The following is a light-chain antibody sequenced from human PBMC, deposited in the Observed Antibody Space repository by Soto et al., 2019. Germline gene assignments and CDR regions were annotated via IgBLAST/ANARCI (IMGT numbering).Light chain of an antibody. J-gene: IGLJ1*01. CDR2: DVS. Sequence: QSALTQPASVSGSPGQSITISCTGTISDVGGYNSVSWYQQHPGKAPKVMMYDVSNRPSGVSNRFSGSKSGNTASLTISGLQAEDEADYYCSSYTSNSTRVFGTGTKLTVL. V-gene: IGLV2-14*01. CDR3: SSYTSNSTRV. CDR1: ISDVGGYNS.